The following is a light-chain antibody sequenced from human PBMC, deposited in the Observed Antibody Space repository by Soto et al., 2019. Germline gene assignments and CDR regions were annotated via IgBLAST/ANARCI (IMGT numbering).Light chain of an antibody. J-gene: IGLJ7*01. CDR3: SSYTSSSTLAV. Sequence: QSALTQPASVSGSPGQSITISCTGTSSDVGGYNYVSWYQQHPGKAPKLMIYEVSNRPSGVSNRFSGSKSGNTASLTISGLQAEDEADYYCSSYTSSSTLAVFGGGTQLIVL. CDR1: SSDVGGYNY. V-gene: IGLV2-14*01. CDR2: EVS.